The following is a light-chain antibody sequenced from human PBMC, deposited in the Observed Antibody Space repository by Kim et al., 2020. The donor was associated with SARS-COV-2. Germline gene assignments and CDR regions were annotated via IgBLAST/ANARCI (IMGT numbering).Light chain of an antibody. V-gene: IGLV7-46*01. Sequence: PGGTGTLTRGPSTGAGTSGHYPYGFQQKPGQAPRTLIYDTNNRHAWTPARFSGSLLGGKAALTLSGAQPEDEAEYYCLLSYIGARVFGGGTKLTVL. CDR2: DTN. CDR1: TGAGTSGHY. J-gene: IGLJ3*02. CDR3: LLSYIGARV.